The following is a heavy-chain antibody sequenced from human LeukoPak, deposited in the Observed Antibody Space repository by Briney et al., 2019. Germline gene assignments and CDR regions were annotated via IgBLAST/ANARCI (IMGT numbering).Heavy chain of an antibody. CDR3: ARVGGSAWHFDC. CDR2: IKQDEIEQ. CDR1: GFTFSSYW. Sequence: GGSLRLSCAASGFTFSSYWMTWVRQAPGKGLEWVASIKQDEIEQYYGDSVKGRFTVSRDNAKNSLYLQMNSLRAEDTALYYCARVGGSAWHFDCWGQGSLVTVSS. J-gene: IGHJ4*02. D-gene: IGHD6-19*01. V-gene: IGHV3-7*01.